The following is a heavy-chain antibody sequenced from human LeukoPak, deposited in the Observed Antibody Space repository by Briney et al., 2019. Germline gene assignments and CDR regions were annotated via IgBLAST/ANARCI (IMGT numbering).Heavy chain of an antibody. CDR1: GGSITSYH. J-gene: IGHJ6*03. CDR3: AGGHSGSSAKILYYYYMDV. CDR2: VYTRGGT. D-gene: IGHD1-26*01. Sequence: SETLSLTRTVSGGSITSYHWSWIRQPPGKGLEWIGRVYTRGGTNYNPSLKSRVTISIDTAKNQISLKVRPVTAADTAVYYCAGGHSGSSAKILYYYYMDVWGKGTTVTVSS. V-gene: IGHV4-4*07.